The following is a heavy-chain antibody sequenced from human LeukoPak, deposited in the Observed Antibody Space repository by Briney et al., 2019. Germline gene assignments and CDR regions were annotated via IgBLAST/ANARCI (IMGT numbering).Heavy chain of an antibody. D-gene: IGHD2-21*01. CDR2: IYTSGST. V-gene: IGHV4-61*02. CDR1: GGSISSGSYY. J-gene: IGHJ6*03. Sequence: SQTLSLTCTVSGGSISSGSYYWSWIRQPAGKGLEWIGRIYTSGSTNYNPSLKSRVTISVDTSKNQFTLKLSSVTAADTAVYYCARDKVNYYYYMDVWGKGTTVTVSS. CDR3: ARDKVNYYYYMDV.